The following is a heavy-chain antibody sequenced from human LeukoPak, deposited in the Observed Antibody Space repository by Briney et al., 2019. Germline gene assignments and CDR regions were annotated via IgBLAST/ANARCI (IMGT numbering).Heavy chain of an antibody. J-gene: IGHJ5*02. CDR3: ARDFSPSVLGRGWFDP. Sequence: SETLSLTCTVSGGYTGSHYWSWIRQPAGKGLEWIGRISPSGTTHYNPSLGSRVTMSVDTSKNYFSLRLSSVTAADTAVYYCARDFSPSVLGRGWFDPWGQGTLVTVSS. CDR1: GGYTGSHY. V-gene: IGHV4-4*07. D-gene: IGHD1-14*01. CDR2: ISPSGTT.